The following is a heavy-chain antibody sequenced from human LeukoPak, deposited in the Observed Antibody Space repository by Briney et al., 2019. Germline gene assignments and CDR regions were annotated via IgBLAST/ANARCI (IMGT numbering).Heavy chain of an antibody. CDR2: INTNTGNP. D-gene: IGHD3-22*01. CDR1: GYTFTSYA. Sequence: ASVKVSCKASGYTFTSYAMNWVRQAPGQGLEWMGWINTNTGNPTYAQGFTGRFVFSLDTSVSTAYLQISSLKAEDTAVYYCAREGIYSDSRGYYRPFDFWGQGTLVTVSS. V-gene: IGHV7-4-1*02. J-gene: IGHJ4*02. CDR3: AREGIYSDSRGYYRPFDF.